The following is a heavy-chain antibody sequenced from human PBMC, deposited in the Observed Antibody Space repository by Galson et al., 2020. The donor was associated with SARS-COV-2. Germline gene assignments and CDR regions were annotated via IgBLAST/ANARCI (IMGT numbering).Heavy chain of an antibody. CDR3: ASGGDYYDSSGTHHDAFDI. CDR1: GGSISSSSYY. V-gene: IGHV4-39*01. J-gene: IGHJ3*02. D-gene: IGHD3-22*01. Sequence: SETLSLTCTVSGGSISSSSYYWGWIRQPPGKGLEWIGSIYYSGSTYYNPSLKSRVTISVDTSKNQFSLKLSSVTAADTAVYYCASGGDYYDSSGTHHDAFDIWGQGTMVTVSS. CDR2: IYYSGST.